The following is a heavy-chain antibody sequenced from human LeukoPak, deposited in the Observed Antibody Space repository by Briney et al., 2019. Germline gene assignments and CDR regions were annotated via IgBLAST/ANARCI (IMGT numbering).Heavy chain of an antibody. CDR2: INPNSGGT. J-gene: IGHJ4*02. V-gene: IGHV1-2*02. D-gene: IGHD3-22*01. CDR3: ARDPGSYYDSSGTEY. Sequence: ASVKVSCKASGYTFTGYYMHWVRQAPGQGLEWMGWINPNSGGTNYAQKFQGRVTMTRDTSISTAYMELSRLRSDDTGVYYCARDPGSYYDSSGTEYWGQGTLVTVSS. CDR1: GYTFTGYY.